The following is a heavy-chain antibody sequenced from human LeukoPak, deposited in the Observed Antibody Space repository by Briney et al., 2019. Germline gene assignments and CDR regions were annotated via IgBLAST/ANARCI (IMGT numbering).Heavy chain of an antibody. J-gene: IGHJ6*02. D-gene: IGHD3-9*01. CDR2: MYSGGST. CDR1: GFTVSSNY. Sequence: GGSLRLSCAASGFTVSSNYMSWVRQAPGKGLEWVSVMYSGGSTYYADSVKGRFTISRDNSKNTLYLQMNSLRAEDTAVYYCARSTDNYYYYYGMDVWGQGTTVTVSS. V-gene: IGHV3-53*01. CDR3: ARSTDNYYYYYGMDV.